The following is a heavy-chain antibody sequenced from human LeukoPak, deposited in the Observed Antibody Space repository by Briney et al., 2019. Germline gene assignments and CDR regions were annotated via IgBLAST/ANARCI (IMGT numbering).Heavy chain of an antibody. D-gene: IGHD6-13*01. CDR1: GSRFTTYW. V-gene: IGHV5-51*01. CDR2: IYPGDSET. J-gene: IGHJ4*02. CDR3: ARRPGYSSSWTIDY. Sequence: GESLKISCKGSGSRFTTYWIGGVRKMHGKGLEWMGIIYPGDSETRYSPSFQGQVTISADKSISPAYLQWSSLKASDTAMYYCARRPGYSSSWTIDYWGQGTLVTVSS.